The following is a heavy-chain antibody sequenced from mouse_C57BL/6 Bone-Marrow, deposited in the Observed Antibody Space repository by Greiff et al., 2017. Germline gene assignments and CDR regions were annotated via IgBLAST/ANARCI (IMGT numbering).Heavy chain of an antibody. Sequence: VQLQQPGAGLVKPGASVKLSCKASGYTFTSYWMHWVKQTPGQGLEWIGMIHPNSGSTNYNEKFKSKATLTVAKSSSTAYMQLSSLTSEDSAGYYCARGRDYDRYYYAMDYWGQGTSVTVSS. CDR1: GYTFTSYW. CDR3: ARGRDYDRYYYAMDY. D-gene: IGHD2-4*01. V-gene: IGHV1-64*01. J-gene: IGHJ4*01. CDR2: IHPNSGST.